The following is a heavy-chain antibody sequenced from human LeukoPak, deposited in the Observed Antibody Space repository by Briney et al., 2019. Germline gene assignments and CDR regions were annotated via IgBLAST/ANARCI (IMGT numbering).Heavy chain of an antibody. Sequence: ASVTVSCKASGYSFTSHDINWVRQATGQGLEWTGWMNPNSGNTGYAQKFQDRVTMTRNTSISTAYLELSSLGSEDTAMYYCASALKRGSAGTLIDHWGQGTLVIVSS. CDR3: ASALKRGSAGTLIDH. D-gene: IGHD6-13*01. CDR1: GYSFTSHD. V-gene: IGHV1-8*01. CDR2: MNPNSGNT. J-gene: IGHJ4*02.